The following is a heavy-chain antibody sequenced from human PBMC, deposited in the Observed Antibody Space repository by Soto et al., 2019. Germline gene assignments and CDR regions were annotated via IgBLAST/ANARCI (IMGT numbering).Heavy chain of an antibody. Sequence: QITLTESGPTLVKPTQTLTLTCTFSGFSLSASGVSVGWIRQPPGKALEWLALIFWDDDKRYSPSLTRSLTITKDTSKNQVVLTLTNIDPVDTATYYCAHRLGDFGSQLAFDYWGQGVLVTVSS. CDR2: IFWDDDK. J-gene: IGHJ4*02. CDR1: GFSLSASGVS. D-gene: IGHD1-1*01. CDR3: AHRLGDFGSQLAFDY. V-gene: IGHV2-5*02.